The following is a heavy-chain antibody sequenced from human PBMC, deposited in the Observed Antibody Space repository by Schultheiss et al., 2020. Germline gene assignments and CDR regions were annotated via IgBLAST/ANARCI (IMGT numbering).Heavy chain of an antibody. CDR1: GCSISSYY. CDR2: IYTSGST. D-gene: IGHD4-17*01. Sequence: SQTLSLTCTVSGCSISSYYWSWIRQPAGKGLEWIGRIYTSGSTNYNPSLKSRVTMSVDTSKNQFSLKLSSVTAADTAVYYCARVDPDGDYGNWFDPWGQGTLVTVSS. J-gene: IGHJ5*02. CDR3: ARVDPDGDYGNWFDP. V-gene: IGHV4-4*07.